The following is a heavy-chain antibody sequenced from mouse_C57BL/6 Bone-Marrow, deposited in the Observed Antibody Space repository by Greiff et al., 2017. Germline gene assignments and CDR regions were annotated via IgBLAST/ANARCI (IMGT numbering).Heavy chain of an antibody. CDR2: ISDGGSYT. CDR3: TREIPDYGSSVSYAKDY. D-gene: IGHD1-1*01. J-gene: IGHJ4*01. V-gene: IGHV5-4*01. Sequence: EVLGVESGGGLVKPGGSLKLSCAASGFTFSSYAMSWVRQTPEKRLEWVATISDGGSYTYYPDNVKGRFTISRDNAKNNLYLQMSHLKSEDTAMYYCTREIPDYGSSVSYAKDYWGQGTSVTVSS. CDR1: GFTFSSYA.